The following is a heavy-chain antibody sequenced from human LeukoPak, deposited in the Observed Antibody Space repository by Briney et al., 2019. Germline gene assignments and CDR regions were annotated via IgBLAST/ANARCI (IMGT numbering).Heavy chain of an antibody. D-gene: IGHD6-13*01. Sequence: GAPVKVSCKASGYTFTSYDINWVRQATGQGLEWMGWMNPNSGNTGYAQKFQGRVTMTRNTSISTAYMELSSLRSEDTAVYYCARGPGAAAVRYYYYGMDVWGQGTTVTVSS. CDR3: ARGPGAAAVRYYYYGMDV. V-gene: IGHV1-8*01. J-gene: IGHJ6*02. CDR1: GYTFTSYD. CDR2: MNPNSGNT.